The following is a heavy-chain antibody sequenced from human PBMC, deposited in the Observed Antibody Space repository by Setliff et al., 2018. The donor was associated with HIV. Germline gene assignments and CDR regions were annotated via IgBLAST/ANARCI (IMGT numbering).Heavy chain of an antibody. CDR2: IFASGST. CDR1: GGSISTYY. CDR3: VGGLRSRSQGHFDY. J-gene: IGHJ4*02. D-gene: IGHD5-12*01. Sequence: SETLSLTCTVSGGSISTYYLTWIRQPAGKGLEWIGRIFASGSTNYNPSLKSRVTMSVDTSKNQFSLRLSSVTAADTAVYYCVGGLRSRSQGHFDYWGQGTLVTVPS. V-gene: IGHV4-4*07.